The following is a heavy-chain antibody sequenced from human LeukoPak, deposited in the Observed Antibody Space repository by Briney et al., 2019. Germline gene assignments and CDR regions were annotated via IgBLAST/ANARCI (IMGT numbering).Heavy chain of an antibody. CDR1: GFTFSSYA. CDR2: ISESGGTR. CDR3: AREMATITYAFGI. J-gene: IGHJ3*02. V-gene: IGHV3-23*01. Sequence: PPGGSLRLSCAASGFTFSSYALSWVRQAPGKGLEWVSAISESGGTRNYVDSVKGRFTISRDNSKNTLYLQMSSLRAEDTAVYYCAREMATITYAFGIWGQGTMVTVSS. D-gene: IGHD5-24*01.